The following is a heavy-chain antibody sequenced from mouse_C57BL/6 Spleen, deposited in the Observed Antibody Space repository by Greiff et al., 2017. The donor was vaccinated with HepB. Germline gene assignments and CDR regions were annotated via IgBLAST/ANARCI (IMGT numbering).Heavy chain of an antibody. CDR2: ISDGGSYT. CDR1: GFTFSSYA. J-gene: IGHJ2*01. V-gene: IGHV5-4*01. CDR3: ARIYYGYAGGFDY. Sequence: EVQRVESGGGLVKPGGSLKLSCAASGFTFSSYAMSRVRQTPEKRLEWVATISDGGSYTYYPDNVKGRFTISRDNAKNNLYLQMSHLKSEDTAMYYCARIYYGYAGGFDYWGQGTTLTVSS. D-gene: IGHD2-2*01.